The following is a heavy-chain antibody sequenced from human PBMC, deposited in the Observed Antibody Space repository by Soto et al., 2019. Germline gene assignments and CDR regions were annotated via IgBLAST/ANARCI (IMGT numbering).Heavy chain of an antibody. D-gene: IGHD3-10*01. V-gene: IGHV3-33*01. Sequence: SCVASGFTFSTYAMHWVRQAPGKGLEWVALIWYDGSNKYYADSVKGRFTISRDNSKNTLYLQMNSLRADDTGVYYCAGYHSGSYLGSWGQGTLVTVSS. CDR1: GFTFSTYA. J-gene: IGHJ4*02. CDR2: IWYDGSNK. CDR3: AGYHSGSYLGS.